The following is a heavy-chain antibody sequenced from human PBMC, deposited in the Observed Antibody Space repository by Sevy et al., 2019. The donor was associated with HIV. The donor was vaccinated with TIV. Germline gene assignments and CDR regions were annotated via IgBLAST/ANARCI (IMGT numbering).Heavy chain of an antibody. Sequence: GGSLRPSCAASGFTVSSNYMSWVRQAPGKGLEWVSVIYSGGSTYSAESVKGRFTISRDNSKNTLYLQMNSLRAEDTAVYYCASSLKYYYYYGMDVWGQGTTVTVSS. D-gene: IGHD2-15*01. CDR1: GFTVSSNY. CDR2: IYSGGST. J-gene: IGHJ6*02. CDR3: ASSLKYYYYYGMDV. V-gene: IGHV3-53*01.